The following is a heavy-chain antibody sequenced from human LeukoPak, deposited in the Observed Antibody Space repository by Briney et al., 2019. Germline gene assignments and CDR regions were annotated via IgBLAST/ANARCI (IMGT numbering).Heavy chain of an antibody. V-gene: IGHV1-18*01. CDR2: ISAYSGDT. CDR1: GYTFTNYG. Sequence: ASVKVSCKASGYTFTNYGISWVRQAPGQGREWMGWISAYSGDTNYAQKFQGRVTMTRDTSTSTAYMELRSLRSDDTAVYYCARDPGSYGDAFDIWGQGTMVTVSA. D-gene: IGHD3-16*01. J-gene: IGHJ3*02. CDR3: ARDPGSYGDAFDI.